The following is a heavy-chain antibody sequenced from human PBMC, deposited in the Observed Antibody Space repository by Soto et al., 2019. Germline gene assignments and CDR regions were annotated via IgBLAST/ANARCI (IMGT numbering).Heavy chain of an antibody. CDR3: ARARMVRGIIYYDGMDV. CDR2: IYYSGST. D-gene: IGHD3-10*01. Sequence: QVQLQESGPGLVKSSQTLSLTCTVSGGSISSDGNYWSWIRQHPGKGLEWIGYIYYSGSTYYKPYLKSRVTISVDTSKNQFSLKLNSVTAADTAVYYCARARMVRGIIYYDGMDVWGQGTTVTVSS. V-gene: IGHV4-31*03. J-gene: IGHJ6*02. CDR1: GGSISSDGNY.